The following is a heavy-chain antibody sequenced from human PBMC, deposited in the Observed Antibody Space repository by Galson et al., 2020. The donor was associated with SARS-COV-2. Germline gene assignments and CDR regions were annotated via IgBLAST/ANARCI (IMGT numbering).Heavy chain of an antibody. Sequence: ASVKVSCKASGGTFSSYAISWVRQAPGQGLEWMGGIIPIFGTANYAQKFQGRVTITTDESTSTAYMELSSLRSEDTAVYYCAREAGGEGFWYGYYFDYWGQGTLVTVSS. D-gene: IGHD3-16*01. CDR3: AREAGGEGFWYGYYFDY. V-gene: IGHV1-69*05. CDR2: IIPIFGTA. J-gene: IGHJ4*02. CDR1: GGTFSSYA.